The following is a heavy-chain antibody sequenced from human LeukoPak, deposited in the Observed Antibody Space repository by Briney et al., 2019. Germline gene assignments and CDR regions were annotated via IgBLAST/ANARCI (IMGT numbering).Heavy chain of an antibody. CDR2: INWNGGST. V-gene: IGHV3-20*04. D-gene: IGHD3-10*01. Sequence: PGGSLRLSCAASGFTFDDYGMSWVRHAPGKGLEWVSGINWNGGSTGYADSVKGRFTISRDNAKNSLYLQMNSLRVEDTAIYYCVKVAKYYYGSETYYFFEQWGQGTPVTASS. CDR1: GFTFDDYG. CDR3: VKVAKYYYGSETYYFFEQ. J-gene: IGHJ4*02.